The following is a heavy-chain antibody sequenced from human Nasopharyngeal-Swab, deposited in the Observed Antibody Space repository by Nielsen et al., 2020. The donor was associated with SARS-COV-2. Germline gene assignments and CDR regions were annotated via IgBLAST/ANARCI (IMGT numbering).Heavy chain of an antibody. CDR3: AKDPFYDFWSGYYFDY. CDR2: IKQDESEK. J-gene: IGHJ4*02. D-gene: IGHD3-3*01. V-gene: IGHV3-7*03. Sequence: WIRQPPGKGLEWVANIKQDESEKYYVDSVKGRFTVSRDNAKKSLYLQMNSLRAEDTAVYYCAKDPFYDFWSGYYFDYWGQGTLVTVSS.